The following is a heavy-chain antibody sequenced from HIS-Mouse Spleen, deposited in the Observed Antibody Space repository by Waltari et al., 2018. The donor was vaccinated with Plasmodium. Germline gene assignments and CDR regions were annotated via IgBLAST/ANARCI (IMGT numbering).Heavy chain of an antibody. CDR2: INHSGTP. D-gene: IGHD7-27*01. CDR1: GGSFSGYY. J-gene: IGHJ4*02. V-gene: IGHV4-34*01. CDR3: ARGRGGEG. Sequence: QVQLQQWGAGLLKPSETLSLTCAVYGGSFSGYYWSWIRQPPGKGLEWIGEINHSGTPNYNPSPKRRVTISVDTSKNQFSLKLSSVTAADTAVYYCARGRGGEGWGQGTLVTVSS.